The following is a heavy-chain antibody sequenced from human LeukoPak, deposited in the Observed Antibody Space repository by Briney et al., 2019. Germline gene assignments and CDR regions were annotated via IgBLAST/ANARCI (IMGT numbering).Heavy chain of an antibody. V-gene: IGHV3-23*01. Sequence: GGSLRLSCAASGFTFNNYALTWVRQTPGKGLECVSAISGDGVSPYYADSVRGRFTISRDNSKDTLYLQMNSLRAEDTAVYYCASQPPHCSSTSCYVAYWGQGTLVTVSS. CDR3: ASQPPHCSSTSCYVAY. D-gene: IGHD2-2*01. J-gene: IGHJ4*02. CDR1: GFTFNNYA. CDR2: ISGDGVSP.